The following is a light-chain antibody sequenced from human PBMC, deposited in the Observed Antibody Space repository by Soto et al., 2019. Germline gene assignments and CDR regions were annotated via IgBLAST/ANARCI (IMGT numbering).Light chain of an antibody. J-gene: IGLJ1*01. CDR2: DDS. CDR1: DIGSKS. V-gene: IGLV3-21*02. CDR3: QVWDNDSYHFV. Sequence: SFELTQPPSVSVAPGQTARITCEENDIGSKSVHWYQQKPGQAPVLVVFDDSDRPSGIPDRFSGSNSRNTATLTINSVEAGDEADYYCQVWDNDSYHFVFGSGTKV.